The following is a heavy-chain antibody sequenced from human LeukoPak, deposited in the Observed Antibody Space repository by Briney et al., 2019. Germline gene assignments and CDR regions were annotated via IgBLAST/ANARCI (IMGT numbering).Heavy chain of an antibody. V-gene: IGHV5-51*01. D-gene: IGHD3-22*01. CDR2: IYPGDSDT. Sequence: GESLKISCKGSGYSFTSYWIGWVRQMPGKGLEWMGIIYPGDSDTRYSPSFQGQVTISADKSISTAYLQWSSRKASDTAMYYCAKHGYYDSSVYSVNFDYGGKEPRVTVSS. CDR3: AKHGYYDSSVYSVNFDY. CDR1: GYSFTSYW. J-gene: IGHJ4*02.